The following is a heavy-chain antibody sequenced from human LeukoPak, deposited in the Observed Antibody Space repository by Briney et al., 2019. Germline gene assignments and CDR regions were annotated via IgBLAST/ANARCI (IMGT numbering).Heavy chain of an antibody. CDR2: INHSGST. V-gene: IGHV4-34*01. CDR3: ARGRTRSQPILLWFRELSA. D-gene: IGHD3-10*01. J-gene: IGHJ5*02. Sequence: SETLSLTCAVYGGSFSGYYWSWIRQPPGKGLEWIGEINHSGSTNYNPSLKSRVTISVDTSKNQFSLKLSSVTAADTAVYYCARGRTRSQPILLWFRELSAWGQGTQVTVSS. CDR1: GGSFSGYY.